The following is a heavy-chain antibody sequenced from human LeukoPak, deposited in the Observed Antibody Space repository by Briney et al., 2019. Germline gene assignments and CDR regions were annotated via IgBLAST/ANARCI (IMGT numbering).Heavy chain of an antibody. V-gene: IGHV5-10-1*01. Sequence: GESLRISCKGSGYSFTSYWISWVGQMPGKGLEWMVRIDPSDSYTNYSPSFQGHVTISADKSISTAYLQWSSLKASDTAMYYCARLYCSGGSCYVEYFQHWGQGTLVTVSS. CDR3: ARLYCSGGSCYVEYFQH. J-gene: IGHJ1*01. CDR1: GYSFTSYW. D-gene: IGHD2-15*01. CDR2: IDPSDSYT.